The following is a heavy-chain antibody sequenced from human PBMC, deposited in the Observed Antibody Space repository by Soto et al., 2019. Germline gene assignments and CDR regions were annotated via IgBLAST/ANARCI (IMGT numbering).Heavy chain of an antibody. V-gene: IGHV1-2*04. CDR3: ARGVGSGTYYNQYNWFDP. CDR2: INPNSGGT. D-gene: IGHD3-10*01. J-gene: IGHJ5*02. CDR1: GYTFTGYY. Sequence: ASVKVSCKASGYTFTGYYMHWVRQAPGQALEWMGWINPNSGGTNYAQKFQGWVTMTRDTSISTAYMELSRLRSDDTAVYYCARGVGSGTYYNQYNWFDPWGQGTLVTVSS.